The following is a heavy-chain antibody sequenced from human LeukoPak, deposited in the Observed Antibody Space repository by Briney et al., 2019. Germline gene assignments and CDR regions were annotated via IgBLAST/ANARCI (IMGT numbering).Heavy chain of an antibody. D-gene: IGHD2-8*01. CDR2: IHYSGSS. J-gene: IGHJ5*01. V-gene: IGHV4-59*03. CDR1: GDSTSNFY. Sequence: SETLSLTCTVSGDSTSNFYWNWIRQSPGKGLEWIGNIHYSGSSVYNPSLKSRGTISIDTSGRQFFLKLNSVTAADTAVYFCVLAPNSNWFDFWGPGTLVTVSS. CDR3: VLAPNSNWFDF.